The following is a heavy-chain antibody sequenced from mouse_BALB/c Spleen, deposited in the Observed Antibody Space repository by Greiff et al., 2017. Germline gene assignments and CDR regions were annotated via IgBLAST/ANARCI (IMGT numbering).Heavy chain of an antibody. J-gene: IGHJ4*01. CDR3: ARYRYDVAMDY. D-gene: IGHD2-14*01. V-gene: IGHV1-87*01. Sequence: QVQLKESGAELARPGASVKLSCKASGYTFTSYWMQWVKQRPGQGLEWIGAIYPGDGDTRYTQKFKGKATLTADKSSSTAYMQLSSLASEDSAVYYCARYRYDVAMDYWGQGTSVTVSS. CDR1: GYTFTSYW. CDR2: IYPGDGDT.